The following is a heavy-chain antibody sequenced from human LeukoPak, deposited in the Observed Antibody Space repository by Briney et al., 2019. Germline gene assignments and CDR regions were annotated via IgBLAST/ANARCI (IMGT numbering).Heavy chain of an antibody. CDR3: ARDDAGYSSGWYWVY. V-gene: IGHV3-48*04. Sequence: GGSLRLSCAASGFTFSGYWMSWVRQAPGKGLEWVSYISSSGSIIYYADSVKGRFTISRDNAKNSLYLQMNSLRAEDTAVYYCARDDAGYSSGWYWVYWGQGTLVTVSS. J-gene: IGHJ4*02. CDR1: GFTFSGYW. D-gene: IGHD6-19*01. CDR2: ISSSGSII.